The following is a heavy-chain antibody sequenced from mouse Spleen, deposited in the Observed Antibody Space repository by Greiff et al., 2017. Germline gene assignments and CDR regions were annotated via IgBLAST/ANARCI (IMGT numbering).Heavy chain of an antibody. J-gene: IGHJ3*01. D-gene: IGHD4-1*01. Sequence: QVQLKQSGPELVKPGASVKISCKASGYAFSSSWMNWVKQRPGKGLEWIGRIYPGDGDTNYNGKFKGKATLTADKSSSTAYMQLSSLTSEDSAVYFCARELTGSFAYWGQGTLVTVSA. CDR2: IYPGDGDT. V-gene: IGHV1-82*01. CDR3: ARELTGSFAY. CDR1: GYAFSSSW.